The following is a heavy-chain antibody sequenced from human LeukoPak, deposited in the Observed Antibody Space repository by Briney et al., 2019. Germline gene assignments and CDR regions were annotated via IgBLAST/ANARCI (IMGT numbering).Heavy chain of an antibody. CDR1: GFTFSSYG. Sequence: GGSLRLSWAASGFTFSSYGMPWVRQAPGKGLDWVAVIWYDGSNKYYADSVKGRFTISRDNSKNTLYLQMNSLRAEDTAVYYCAKGTPKGCGSTRPGELCQLPDYWGQGTLVTVSS. D-gene: IGHD3-16*01. CDR2: IWYDGSNK. CDR3: AKGTPKGCGSTRPGELCQLPDY. V-gene: IGHV3-33*06. J-gene: IGHJ4*02.